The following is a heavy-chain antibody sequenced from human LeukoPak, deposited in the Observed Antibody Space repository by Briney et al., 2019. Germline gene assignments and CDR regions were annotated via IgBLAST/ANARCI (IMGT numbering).Heavy chain of an antibody. J-gene: IGHJ4*02. CDR2: ISRGSGHI. CDR3: ARNKERRGWYIGY. V-gene: IGHV3-21*01. D-gene: IGHD6-19*01. CDR1: RFTFSNYS. Sequence: PGGSLRLSCAAFRFTFSNYSMNWVRQAPGKGLEWVSSISRGSGHIYYADSVKGRFTISRDNAKNSLYLQMNSLRAEDTAVYYCARNKERRGWYIGYWGQGTLVTVSS.